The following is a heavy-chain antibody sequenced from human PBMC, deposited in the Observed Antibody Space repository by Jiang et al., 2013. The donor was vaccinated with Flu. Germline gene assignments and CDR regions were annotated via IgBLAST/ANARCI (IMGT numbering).Heavy chain of an antibody. D-gene: IGHD3-10*01. CDR1: GYTFTSYY. CDR2: INPSGGST. CDR3: ARDYYGSGSYSNLGY. Sequence: SGAEVKKPGASVKVSCKASGYTFTSYYMHWVRQAPGQGLEWMGIINPSGGSTSYAQKFQGRVTMTRDTSTSTVYMELSSLRSEDTAVYYCARDYYGSGSYSNLGYWGQGTLVTVSS. V-gene: IGHV1-46*01. J-gene: IGHJ4*02.